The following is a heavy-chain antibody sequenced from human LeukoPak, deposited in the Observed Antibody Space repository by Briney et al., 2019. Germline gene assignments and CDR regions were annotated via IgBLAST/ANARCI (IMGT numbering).Heavy chain of an antibody. J-gene: IGHJ5*02. V-gene: IGHV1-2*02. D-gene: IGHD3-9*01. CDR2: INSDSGFT. CDR3: ARNFDMKGFDP. CDR1: GYTFTGYY. Sequence: ASVKVSCTASGYTFTGYYMNWVRQAPGQGLEWMGWINSDSGFTKYAQKFQGRVTMTRDTSITTVYMDLTRLTSDDTAVYYCARNFDMKGFDPWGQGTLVTVSS.